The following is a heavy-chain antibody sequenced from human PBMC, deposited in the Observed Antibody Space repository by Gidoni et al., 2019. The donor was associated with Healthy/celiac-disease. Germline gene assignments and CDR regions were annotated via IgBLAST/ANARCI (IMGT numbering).Heavy chain of an antibody. V-gene: IGHV3-30-3*01. Sequence: TFSSYAMHWVRQAPGKGLEWVAVISYDGSNKYYADSVKGRFTISSDNSKNTLYLQLNSLRAEDTAVYYCARDMPPLYDYIWGSYRWGVYYFGMDVWGQGTTVTVSS. J-gene: IGHJ6*02. CDR3: ARDMPPLYDYIWGSYRWGVYYFGMDV. D-gene: IGHD3-16*02. CDR1: TFSSYA. CDR2: ISYDGSNK.